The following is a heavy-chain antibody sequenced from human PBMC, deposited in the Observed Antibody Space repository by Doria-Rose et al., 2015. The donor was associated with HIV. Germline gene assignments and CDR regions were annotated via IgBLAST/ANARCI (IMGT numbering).Heavy chain of an antibody. CDR2: IRSDGSNK. J-gene: IGHJ6*02. CDR1: GFTFDTYG. CDR3: AKVQFLEWALGRQINYYYHAMDV. D-gene: IGHD3-3*01. Sequence: QVQLVESGGGVVQPGGSLTLSCAASGFTFDTYGMYWVRQAPGKGLEWVAFIRSDGSNKYYLDSVKGRFTVSRDNFRSTLYLQMDSLRTDDTAVYFCAKVQFLEWALGRQINYYYHAMDVWGQGTAVSVSS. V-gene: IGHV3-30*02.